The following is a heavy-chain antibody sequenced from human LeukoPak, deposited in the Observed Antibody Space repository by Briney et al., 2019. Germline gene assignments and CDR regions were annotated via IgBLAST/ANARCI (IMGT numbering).Heavy chain of an antibody. CDR1: GFTVSSNY. V-gene: IGHV3-66*01. CDR3: ARDDGKSYYYDSSGYPHDY. Sequence: GGSLRLSCAASGFTVSSNYMSWVRQAPGKGLEWVSVIYSGGSTYYADSVKGRFTISRDNAKNSLYLQMNSLRAEDTAVYYCARDDGKSYYYDSSGYPHDYWGQGTLVTVSS. D-gene: IGHD3-22*01. CDR2: IYSGGST. J-gene: IGHJ4*02.